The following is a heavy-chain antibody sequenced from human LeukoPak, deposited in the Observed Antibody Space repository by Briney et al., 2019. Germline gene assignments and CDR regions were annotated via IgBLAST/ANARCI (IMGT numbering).Heavy chain of an antibody. V-gene: IGHV4-34*01. J-gene: IGHJ4*02. Sequence: PSETLSLTCAVYGGSFSGYYWSWIRQPPGKGLEWIGEINHSGSTNYNPSLKSRVTISVDTSKNQFSLKLSSVTAADTAVYYRARRGRWSLSYWGQGTLVTVSS. CDR3: ARRGRWSLSY. D-gene: IGHD3-10*01. CDR1: GGSFSGYY. CDR2: INHSGST.